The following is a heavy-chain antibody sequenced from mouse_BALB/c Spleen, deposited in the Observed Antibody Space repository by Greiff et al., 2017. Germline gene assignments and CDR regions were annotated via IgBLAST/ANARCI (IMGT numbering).Heavy chain of an antibody. CDR1: GYSFTSYW. J-gene: IGHJ1*01. D-gene: IGHD1-1*01. CDR2: IDPSDSET. V-gene: IGHV1S126*01. Sequence: VKLVESGPQLVRPGASVKISCKASGYSFTSYWMHWVKQRPGQGLEWIGMIDPSDSETRLNQKFKDKATLTVDKSSSTAYMQLSSPTSEDSAVYYCARAHGSSYWYFDVWGAGTTVTVSS. CDR3: ARAHGSSYWYFDV.